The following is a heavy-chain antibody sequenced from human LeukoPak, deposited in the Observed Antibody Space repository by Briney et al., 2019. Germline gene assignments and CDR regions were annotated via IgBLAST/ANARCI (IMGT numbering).Heavy chain of an antibody. J-gene: IGHJ3*02. CDR1: GFTVSSNY. Sequence: GGSLRLSCAASGFTVSSNYMSWVRQAPGKGLEWVSVIYSGGSTYYADSVKGRFTISRDNSKNTLYLQMNSLRAEDTAVYYCARDIKAAAGTFRAFDIWGQGTMVTVSS. CDR3: ARDIKAAAGTFRAFDI. D-gene: IGHD6-13*01. CDR2: IYSGGST. V-gene: IGHV3-66*01.